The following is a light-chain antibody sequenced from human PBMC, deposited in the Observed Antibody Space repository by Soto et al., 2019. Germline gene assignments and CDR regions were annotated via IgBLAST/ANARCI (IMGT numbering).Light chain of an antibody. Sequence: QSVLTQPASVSGSPGQSITISCTGTSSDVGGYNSVSWYQQHPGQAHKLVLYDVTDRPSGVSYRFSGSKSGNTASLTISGLQAADEADYFCSSFTSSMTNVFGSGTKVTVL. CDR3: SSFTSSMTNV. V-gene: IGLV2-14*01. CDR1: SSDVGGYNS. J-gene: IGLJ1*01. CDR2: DVT.